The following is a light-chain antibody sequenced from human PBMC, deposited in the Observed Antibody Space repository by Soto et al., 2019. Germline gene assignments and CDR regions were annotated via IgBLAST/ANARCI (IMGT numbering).Light chain of an antibody. CDR2: AAS. CDR1: QSVSTY. J-gene: IGKJ3*01. V-gene: IGKV1-39*01. CDR3: QQSDSPPFA. Sequence: DIQMTQSPSTLSLSAGDRATITCRASQSVSTYLNWYQQKLGEAPKLLSYAASTLQSGVPSRFSASGSGTDFTLTISSLLPEDFGGYYCQQSDSPPFAFGPGIKVDIK.